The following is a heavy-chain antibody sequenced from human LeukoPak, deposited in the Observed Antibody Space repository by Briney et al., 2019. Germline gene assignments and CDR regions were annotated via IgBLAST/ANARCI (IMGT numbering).Heavy chain of an antibody. J-gene: IGHJ5*02. CDR2: IIPIFGTA. CDR1: GGTFSSYA. CDR3: ARHPKGYSSSPSWFDP. V-gene: IGHV1-69*01. D-gene: IGHD6-6*01. Sequence: GSSVKVSCKASGGTFSSYAISWVRQAPGQGLEWMGGIIPIFGTANYAQKFQGRVTITADESTSTAYMELSSLRSEDTAVYYCARHPKGYSSSPSWFDPWGQGTLVTVSS.